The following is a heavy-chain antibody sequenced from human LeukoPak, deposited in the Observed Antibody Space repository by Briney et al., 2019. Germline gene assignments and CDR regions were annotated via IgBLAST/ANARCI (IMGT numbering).Heavy chain of an antibody. CDR1: GGSISNYY. J-gene: IGHJ4*02. Sequence: SETLSLTCTVSGGSISNYYWSWIRQPARKGLEWIGRISASGNTNYDPSLKSRVTMSVETSMNLFALKLSSVTAADTAVYYCARQGVATAIDYWGQGTLVTVSS. D-gene: IGHD2-21*02. CDR2: ISASGNT. CDR3: ARQGVATAIDY. V-gene: IGHV4-4*07.